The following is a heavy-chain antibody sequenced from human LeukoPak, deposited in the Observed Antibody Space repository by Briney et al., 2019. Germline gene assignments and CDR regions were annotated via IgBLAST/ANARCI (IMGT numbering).Heavy chain of an antibody. CDR1: GGSFSGYY. J-gene: IGHJ4*02. CDR3: ARIPYYYDSSAFDY. Sequence: SETLSLTCAVYGGSFSGYYWSWIRQPPGKGLEWIGEINHSGSTNYNPSLKSRVTISVDTSKNQFSLKLSPVTAADTAVYYCARIPYYYDSSAFDYWGQGTLVTVSS. D-gene: IGHD3-22*01. CDR2: INHSGST. V-gene: IGHV4-34*01.